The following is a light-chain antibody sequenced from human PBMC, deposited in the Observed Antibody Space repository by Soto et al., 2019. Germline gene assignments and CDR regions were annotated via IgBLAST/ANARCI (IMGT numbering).Light chain of an antibody. CDR1: QSVSSN. CDR2: GAS. Sequence: TVMTQSPATLSVSPGERATLSCRASQSVSSNLAWYQQKPGQAPRLLIYGASTRATGTPVRFSGSGSGTEFTLAVSSLQSEDFAVYYCQQYDSYSRTFGQGTKVDIK. J-gene: IGKJ1*01. V-gene: IGKV3-15*01. CDR3: QQYDSYSRT.